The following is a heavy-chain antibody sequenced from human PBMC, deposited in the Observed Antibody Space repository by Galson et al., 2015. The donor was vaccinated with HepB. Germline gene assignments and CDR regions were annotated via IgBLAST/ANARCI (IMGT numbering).Heavy chain of an antibody. CDR2: IYPGDSDT. Sequence: QSGPEVKKPGESLKISCKGSGYSFTSYWIGWVRQMPGKGLEWMGIIYPGDSDTRYSPSFQGQVTISADKSISTAYLQWSSLKASDTAMYYCASRTHLDDSSGSTDAGVYYFDYWGQGTLVTVSS. D-gene: IGHD3-22*01. J-gene: IGHJ4*02. CDR3: ASRTHLDDSSGSTDAGVYYFDY. V-gene: IGHV5-51*01. CDR1: GYSFTSYW.